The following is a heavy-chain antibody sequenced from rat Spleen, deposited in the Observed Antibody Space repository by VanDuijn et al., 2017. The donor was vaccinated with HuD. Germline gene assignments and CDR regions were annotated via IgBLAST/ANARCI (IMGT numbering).Heavy chain of an antibody. D-gene: IGHD1-10*01. V-gene: IGHV5-29*01. CDR2: ISYDGLVP. CDR3: ARPNNYYVMDA. CDR1: GFTFSDYY. Sequence: EVQLVESDGGLVQPGRSLKLSCAASGFTFSDYYMAWVRQAPTKGLEWVASISYDGLVPYYRDSVKGRCTISRDNSESTLYLQMDSLRSEDTATYYCARPNNYYVMDAWGQGASVTVSS. J-gene: IGHJ4*01.